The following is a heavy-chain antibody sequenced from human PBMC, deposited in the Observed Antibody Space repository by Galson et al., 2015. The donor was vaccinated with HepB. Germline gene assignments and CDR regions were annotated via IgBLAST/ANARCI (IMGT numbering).Heavy chain of an antibody. D-gene: IGHD3-3*01. V-gene: IGHV1-18*01. CDR3: ARAKFANILRFLEWLPYYYYYMDV. CDR2: ISAYNGNT. CDR1: GYTFTSYG. J-gene: IGHJ6*03. Sequence: QSGAEVKKPGASVKVSCKASGYTFTSYGISWVRQAPGQGLEWMGWISAYNGNTNYAQKLQGRVTMTTDTSTSTAYMELRSLRSDDTAVYYCARAKFANILRFLEWLPYYYYYMDVWGKGTTVTVSS.